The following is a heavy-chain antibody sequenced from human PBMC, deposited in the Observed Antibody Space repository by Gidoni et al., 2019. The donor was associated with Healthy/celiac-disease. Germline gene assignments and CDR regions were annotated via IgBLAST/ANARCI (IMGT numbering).Heavy chain of an antibody. CDR2: ISSSSSYI. J-gene: IGHJ6*02. V-gene: IGHV3-21*01. CDR1: GFTFSSSS. CDR3: ARAVVVAAINYYYGMDV. D-gene: IGHD2-15*01. Sequence: EVQLVESGGGLVKPGGSLRLSCAASGFTFSSSSMNWVRQAPGKGLEWVSSISSSSSYIYYADSVKGRFTISRDNVKNSLYLQMNSLRAEDTAVYYCARAVVVAAINYYYGMDVWGQGTTVTVSS.